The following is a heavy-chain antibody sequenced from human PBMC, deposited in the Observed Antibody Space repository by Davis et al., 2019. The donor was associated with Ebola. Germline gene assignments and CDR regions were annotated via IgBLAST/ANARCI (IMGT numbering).Heavy chain of an antibody. CDR2: INGDRGRI. D-gene: IGHD1-26*01. Sequence: PGGSLRLSCATSGFTFGDYTMHWVRQAPGKGLEWVSFINGDRGRIDYADSVKGRFTLSGDNSKNSLYLQMNSLTTEDTALYYCAKAKFSGSALIGHWGQGTLVTVSS. CDR3: AKAKFSGSALIGH. V-gene: IGHV3-43*02. J-gene: IGHJ4*02. CDR1: GFTFGDYT.